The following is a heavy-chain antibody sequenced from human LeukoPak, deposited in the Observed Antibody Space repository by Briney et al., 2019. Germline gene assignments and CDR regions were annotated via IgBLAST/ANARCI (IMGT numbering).Heavy chain of an antibody. CDR1: GGSISRDC. D-gene: IGHD3-22*01. J-gene: IGHJ4*02. CDR3: ARDGNYDSSGSIDY. V-gene: IGHV4-4*07. Sequence: PSHTLSLTYTLSGGSISRDCCGCVWQPTGRRLNWRGRIYTSGSTNYNTSLKSRVTMSVDTSKNQFSLKLSSVTAADTAVYYCARDGNYDSSGSIDYWGQGTLVTVSS. CDR2: IYTSGST.